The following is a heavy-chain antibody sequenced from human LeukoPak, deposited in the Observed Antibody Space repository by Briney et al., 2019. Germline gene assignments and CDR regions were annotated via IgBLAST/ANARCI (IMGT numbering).Heavy chain of an antibody. D-gene: IGHD3-16*01. Sequence: GGSLRLSCAASGFTVSSNDMSWVRQAPGKGLEWVSLIYAGGSSSAFYADSVKGRFTGSRHDSKNTLDLQMNGLRADDTAVYYCLRQGVRDPPRWGQGTLVTVSS. J-gene: IGHJ4*02. CDR2: IYAGGSSSA. CDR1: GFTVSSND. V-gene: IGHV3-53*04. CDR3: LRQGVRDPPR.